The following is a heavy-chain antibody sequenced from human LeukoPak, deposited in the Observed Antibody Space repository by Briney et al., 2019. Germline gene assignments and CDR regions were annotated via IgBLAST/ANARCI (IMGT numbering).Heavy chain of an antibody. D-gene: IGHD2/OR15-2a*01. V-gene: IGHV4-34*01. Sequence: SETLSLTCAVYGGSLTDYYWNWIRQPPGKGLEWIGEIHHNGSTNCNPSLKSRVIMPLDTSKNQFSLNLNSVTAADTAVYYCARAKFTCQPGGVWGQGTMVTVSS. CDR1: GGSLTDYY. CDR2: IHHNGST. CDR3: ARAKFTCQPGGV. J-gene: IGHJ3*01.